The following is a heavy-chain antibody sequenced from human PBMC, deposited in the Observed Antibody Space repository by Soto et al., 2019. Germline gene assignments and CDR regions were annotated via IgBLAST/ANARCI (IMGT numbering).Heavy chain of an antibody. J-gene: IGHJ4*02. CDR1: GFTLSSYA. CDR3: ARRAWLDY. V-gene: IGHV3-23*01. Sequence: GGSLRLSCAASGFTLSSYAMSWVRQAPGKGLEWVSFISDSGDNTYYVDSVKGRFTISRDNSKNTLYLQMNSLRAEDTAIYYCARRAWLDYWGRGTPVTVSS. CDR2: ISDSGDNT.